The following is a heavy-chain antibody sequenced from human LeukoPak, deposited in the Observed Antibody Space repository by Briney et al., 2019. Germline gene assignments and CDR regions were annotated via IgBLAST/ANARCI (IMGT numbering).Heavy chain of an antibody. Sequence: PGGSLRLSCAASGFTFSSYWMHWVRQAPGKGLVWVSRINSDGSSTSYADSVKGRFTISRDNAKNTLYLQMNSLRAEDTAVYYCAKGYDSSGYYFNYFDYWGQGTLVTVSS. V-gene: IGHV3-74*01. CDR3: AKGYDSSGYYFNYFDY. J-gene: IGHJ4*02. CDR2: INSDGSST. D-gene: IGHD3-22*01. CDR1: GFTFSSYW.